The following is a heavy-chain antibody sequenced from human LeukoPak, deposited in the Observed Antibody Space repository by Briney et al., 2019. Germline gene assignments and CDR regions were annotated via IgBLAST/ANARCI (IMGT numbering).Heavy chain of an antibody. Sequence: GGSLRLSCAAPGFTFSSYSMNWVRQAPGKGLEWVSYISSSSSTIYYADSVKGRLTISRDNAKNSLYLQMNSLRAEDTAVYYCARDSEDDFWSGYLFDYWGQGTLVTVSS. D-gene: IGHD3-3*01. V-gene: IGHV3-48*01. J-gene: IGHJ4*02. CDR3: ARDSEDDFWSGYLFDY. CDR1: GFTFSSYS. CDR2: ISSSSSTI.